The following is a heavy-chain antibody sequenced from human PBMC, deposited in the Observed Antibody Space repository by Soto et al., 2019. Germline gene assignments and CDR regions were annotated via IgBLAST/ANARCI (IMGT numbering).Heavy chain of an antibody. V-gene: IGHV1-69*13. CDR2: IIPIFGTA. Sequence: SVKVSCKASGGTFSSYAISWVRQAPGQGLEWMGGIIPIFGTANYAQKFQGRVTITADESTSTAYMELSSLRSEDTAVYYCARGLTYLLFIESLAYYYYGMDVWGQGTTVTVSS. CDR3: ARGLTYLLFIESLAYYYYGMDV. CDR1: GGTFSSYA. J-gene: IGHJ6*02. D-gene: IGHD1-26*01.